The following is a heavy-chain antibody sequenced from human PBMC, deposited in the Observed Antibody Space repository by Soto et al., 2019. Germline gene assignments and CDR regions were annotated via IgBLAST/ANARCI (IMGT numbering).Heavy chain of an antibody. CDR2: IYYSGST. CDR3: AREGLRGGGFDY. CDR1: GCSISSGGYY. V-gene: IGHV4-31*03. Sequence: QVQLQESGPGLVKPSQTLSLTCTVSGCSISSGGYYWSWIRQHPGKGLEWIGYIYYSGSTYYNPSLKSRVTISVDTSKNQFSLKLSSVTAADTAVYSCAREGLRGGGFDYWGQGTLVTVSS. D-gene: IGHD4-17*01. J-gene: IGHJ4*02.